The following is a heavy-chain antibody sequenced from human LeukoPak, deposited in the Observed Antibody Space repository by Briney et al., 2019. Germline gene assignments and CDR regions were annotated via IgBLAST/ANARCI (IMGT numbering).Heavy chain of an antibody. D-gene: IGHD5-18*01. J-gene: IGHJ4*02. CDR2: ISRTSESV. CDR3: ARDVDSGYSYGTFDY. Sequence: GGSLRLSCAASGFTFNTYSMSWVRQAPGKGLEWISIISRTSESVFYADSVKGRFTISRDNSKNTLYLQMNSLRAEDTAVYYCARDVDSGYSYGTFDYWGQGTLVTVSS. V-gene: IGHV3-21*01. CDR1: GFTFNTYS.